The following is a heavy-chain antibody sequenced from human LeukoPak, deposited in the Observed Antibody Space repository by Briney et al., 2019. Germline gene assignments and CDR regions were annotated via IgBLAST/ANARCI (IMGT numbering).Heavy chain of an antibody. CDR3: ARAGQQLTRAFDI. CDR1: GGTFSSYA. D-gene: IGHD6-13*01. J-gene: IGHJ3*02. Sequence: ASVKVSCKASGGTFSSYAISWVRQAPGQGLEWMGWISAYNGNTNYAQKLQGRVTMTTDTSTSTAYMELRSLRSDDTAVYYCARAGQQLTRAFDIWGQGTMVTVSS. CDR2: ISAYNGNT. V-gene: IGHV1-18*01.